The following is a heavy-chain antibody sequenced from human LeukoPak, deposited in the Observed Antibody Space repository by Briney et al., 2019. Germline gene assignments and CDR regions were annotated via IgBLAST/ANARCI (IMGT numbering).Heavy chain of an antibody. CDR3: AREAAAGTSGWFDP. CDR1: GYTFTSYY. V-gene: IGHV1-46*01. J-gene: IGHJ5*02. CDR2: INPSGGST. Sequence: ASVKVSCNASGYTFTSYYIHWVRQAPGQGLEWMGIINPSGGSTNYAQKFQGRVTMTRDMSTSTVYMELSRLRSDDTAVYYCAREAAAGTSGWFDPWGQGTLVTVSS. D-gene: IGHD6-13*01.